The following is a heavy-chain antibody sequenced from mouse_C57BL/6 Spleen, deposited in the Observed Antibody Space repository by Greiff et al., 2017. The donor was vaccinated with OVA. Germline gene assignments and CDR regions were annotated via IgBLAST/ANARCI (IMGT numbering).Heavy chain of an antibody. V-gene: IGHV1-9*01. CDR1: GYTFTGYW. CDR3: AKGDGKDYYAMCY. J-gene: IGHJ4*01. D-gene: IGHD2-1*01. Sequence: VQLQQSGAELLKPGASVKLSCKASGYTFTGYWIEWVKQRPGHGLEWIGEIFPGSGSTNYNEKFKGKATFTANTSSNTAYMQLSSLSPDDSAIYYYAKGDGKDYYAMCYWGQGTSVTVSS. CDR2: IFPGSGST.